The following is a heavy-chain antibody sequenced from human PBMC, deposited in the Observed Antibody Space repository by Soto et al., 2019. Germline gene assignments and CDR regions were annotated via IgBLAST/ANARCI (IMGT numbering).Heavy chain of an antibody. CDR1: GFTFSSYG. Sequence: GGSLRLSXAASGFTFSSYGMHWVRQAPGKGLEWVAIISYDGSNKYYAESVKGRFTISRDKSKNTLYLQMNSLRAADTAVYYCAKDRLANPPYYSYYGLDVWGQGTTVTVSS. D-gene: IGHD6-25*01. J-gene: IGHJ6*02. V-gene: IGHV3-30*18. CDR2: ISYDGSNK. CDR3: AKDRLANPPYYSYYGLDV.